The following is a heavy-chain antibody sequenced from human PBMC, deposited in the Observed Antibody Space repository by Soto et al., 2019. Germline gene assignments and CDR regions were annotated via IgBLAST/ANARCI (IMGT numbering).Heavy chain of an antibody. V-gene: IGHV3-23*01. Sequence: GGSLRLSCAASGFTFSSYAMSWVRQAPGKGLEWVSAISGSGGSTYYADSVKGRFTISRDNSKNTLYLQMNSLRAEDTAVYYCAQYYDYIWGSYRYNGYWGQGTLVTVSS. D-gene: IGHD3-16*02. J-gene: IGHJ4*02. CDR1: GFTFSSYA. CDR2: ISGSGGST. CDR3: AQYYDYIWGSYRYNGY.